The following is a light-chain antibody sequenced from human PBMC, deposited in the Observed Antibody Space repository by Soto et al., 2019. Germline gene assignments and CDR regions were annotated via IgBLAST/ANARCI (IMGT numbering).Light chain of an antibody. CDR1: SGTIASNF. Sequence: NFMLTQPHSVSESPGKTVTISCTRSSGTIASNFVQWYQQRPGSAPTTVIYEDNQRPSGVPDRFSGSIDSSSNSASLTISGLKTEDEADYYCQSYDSGYHVFGTGTKVTVL. CDR2: EDN. J-gene: IGLJ1*01. V-gene: IGLV6-57*04. CDR3: QSYDSGYHV.